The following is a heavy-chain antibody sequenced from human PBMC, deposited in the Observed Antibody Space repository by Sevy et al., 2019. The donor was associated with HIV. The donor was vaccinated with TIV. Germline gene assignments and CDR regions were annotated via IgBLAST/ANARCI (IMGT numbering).Heavy chain of an antibody. CDR1: GFTFSSYE. Sequence: GGSLRLSCAASGFTFSSYEMKWVRQAPGKGLEWVSYISSSGSTIYYADSVKGRFTISRDNAKNSLYLQMNSLRAEDTAVYYCARDHIAVAGTFDIWGQGTMITVSS. CDR3: ARDHIAVAGTFDI. V-gene: IGHV3-48*03. D-gene: IGHD6-19*01. CDR2: ISSSGSTI. J-gene: IGHJ3*02.